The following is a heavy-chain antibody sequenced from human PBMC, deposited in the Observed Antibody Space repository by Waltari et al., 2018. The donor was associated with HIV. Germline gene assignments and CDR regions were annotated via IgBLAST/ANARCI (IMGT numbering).Heavy chain of an antibody. D-gene: IGHD1-1*01. Sequence: QVQLVESGGGLVKPGGSLRLSCAASGFSFRDYYMTWIRQVPGQGMEWLSYMNPTGTSIYYADAVKGRFTISRDNTKNSLYLQINSLRREDTAFYYWARESHPRLAYWYFDLWGRGTLVTVSS. J-gene: IGHJ2*01. CDR2: MNPTGTSI. CDR3: ARESHPRLAYWYFDL. CDR1: GFSFRDYY. V-gene: IGHV3-11*04.